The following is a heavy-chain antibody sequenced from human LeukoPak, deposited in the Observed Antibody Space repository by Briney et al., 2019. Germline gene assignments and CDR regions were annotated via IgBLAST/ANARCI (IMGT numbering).Heavy chain of an antibody. CDR3: ATGQVRWLPTLDY. Sequence: ASVKVSCKASGYTFTSYDINWVRQATGQGLEWMGWMNPNSGNTGYAQKFQGRVTMTEDTSTDTAYMELSSLRSEDTAVYYCATGQVRWLPTLDYWGQGTLVTVSS. CDR1: GYTFTSYD. V-gene: IGHV1-8*02. D-gene: IGHD6-19*01. J-gene: IGHJ4*02. CDR2: MNPNSGNT.